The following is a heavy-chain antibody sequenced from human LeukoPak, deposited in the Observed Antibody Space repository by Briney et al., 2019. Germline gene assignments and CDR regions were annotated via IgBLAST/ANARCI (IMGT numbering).Heavy chain of an antibody. J-gene: IGHJ4*02. V-gene: IGHV1-69*05. Sequence: ASVKVSCKASGGIFSSYAISWVRQAPGQGLEWMGRIIPIFGTANYAQKSQGRVTITTDESTSTAYMELSSLRSEDTAVYYCASAARSSSWYKDYWGQGTLVTVSS. CDR2: IIPIFGTA. CDR3: ASAARSSSWYKDY. CDR1: GGIFSSYA. D-gene: IGHD6-13*01.